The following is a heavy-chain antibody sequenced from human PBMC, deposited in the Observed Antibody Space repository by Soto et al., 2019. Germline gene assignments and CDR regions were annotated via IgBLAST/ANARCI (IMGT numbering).Heavy chain of an antibody. Sequence: GGSLRLSCAASGFTFSSYAMNWVRQAPGEGLEWVSTITGIGSGSSTYFADSVKGRFTISRDNSKNTLYLQMNSLRAEDTAVYFCAKRGEYNYGSRGYDFDYWGQGTLVTVSS. J-gene: IGHJ4*02. CDR3: AKRGEYNYGSRGYDFDY. D-gene: IGHD5-18*01. CDR2: ITGIGSGSST. CDR1: GFTFSSYA. V-gene: IGHV3-23*01.